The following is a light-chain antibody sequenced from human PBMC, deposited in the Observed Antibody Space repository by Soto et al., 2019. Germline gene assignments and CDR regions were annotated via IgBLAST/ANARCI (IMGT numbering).Light chain of an antibody. Sequence: DIQMTQSPSSLSASVGDRVTITCRASQNIGTWLAWYQQKPGKVPKLLIFASSHSQSGVPSRFSGSGSGTDFTLAITSLQPEDFAIYYCQQCYSPTRTFGQGTTVEIK. CDR3: QQCYSPTRT. CDR2: ASS. CDR1: QNIGTW. V-gene: IGKV1-12*01. J-gene: IGKJ1*01.